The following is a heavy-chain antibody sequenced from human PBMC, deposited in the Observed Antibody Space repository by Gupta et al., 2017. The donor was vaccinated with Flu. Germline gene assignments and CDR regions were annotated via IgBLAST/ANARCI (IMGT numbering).Heavy chain of an antibody. V-gene: IGHV3-48*03. CDR1: GFTFINYE. CDR3: ARDRSLYSTGIDY. D-gene: IGHD4-4*01. Sequence: EVQLVESGGGLVQPGGSLELSCAASGFTFINYEFNWVRQAPGKGLEWLSYINSPGTTIYYADSVKGRFIISRDNAKNSLSLQMHSLRAEDTAVYYCARDRSLYSTGIDYWGQGTLVTVSS. J-gene: IGHJ4*02. CDR2: INSPGTTI.